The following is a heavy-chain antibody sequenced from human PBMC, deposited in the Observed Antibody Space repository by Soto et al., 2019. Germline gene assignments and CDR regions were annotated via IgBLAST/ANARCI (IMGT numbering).Heavy chain of an antibody. V-gene: IGHV1-8*01. D-gene: IGHD6-25*01. J-gene: IGHJ4*02. CDR2: MTPSGYI. Sequence: QVQLVQSGAEVRKPGASVKVSCKASGFPSTSLDINWVRQAPGQGLEWVGYMTPSGYIGFAQKFRGRVSMTRDASTSTVSMELSSLRSDDTAVYYCARYQEAAAFNDWGQGTLVTVSS. CDR1: GFPSTSLD. CDR3: ARYQEAAAFND.